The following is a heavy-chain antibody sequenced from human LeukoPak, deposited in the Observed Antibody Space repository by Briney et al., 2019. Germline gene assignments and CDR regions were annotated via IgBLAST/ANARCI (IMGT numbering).Heavy chain of an antibody. V-gene: IGHV3-23*01. CDR1: GFTFSSYA. D-gene: IGHD2-15*01. Sequence: ESGGSLRLSCAASGFTFSSYAMSWVRQAPGKGLEWVSAISGSGGSTYYADSVKGRFTISRDNSKNTLYLQMNSLRAEDTAVYYCAKDGYCSGGSCYIFDYWGQGTLVTVSS. CDR3: AKDGYCSGGSCYIFDY. CDR2: ISGSGGST. J-gene: IGHJ4*02.